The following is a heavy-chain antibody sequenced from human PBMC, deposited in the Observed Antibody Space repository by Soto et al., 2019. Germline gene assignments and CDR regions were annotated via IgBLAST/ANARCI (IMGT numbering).Heavy chain of an antibody. D-gene: IGHD6-6*01. V-gene: IGHV4-59*01. CDR1: GGSISSYY. CDR3: ARGGSSSAGGVDY. J-gene: IGHJ4*02. CDR2: IYYSGST. Sequence: SETLSLTCTVSGGSISSYYCSWIRQPPGKGLEWIGYIYYSGSTNYNPSLKSRVTISVDTSKNQFSLKLRSLRSDDTAVYYCARGGSSSAGGVDYWGQGTLVTVSS.